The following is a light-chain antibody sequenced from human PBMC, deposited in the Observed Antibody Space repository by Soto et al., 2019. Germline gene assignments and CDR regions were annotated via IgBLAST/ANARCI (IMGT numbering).Light chain of an antibody. Sequence: DIQMTQSPSSVSASVWDTVTITCRASQGIYSRLAWYQQKPGKAPELLIYATSTLQNGVPSRFSGSGFGTDFTLSISSLQPEDSASYFCQQTDDFPLTFGGGTKVDIK. J-gene: IGKJ4*01. V-gene: IGKV1D-12*01. CDR3: QQTDDFPLT. CDR1: QGIYSR. CDR2: ATS.